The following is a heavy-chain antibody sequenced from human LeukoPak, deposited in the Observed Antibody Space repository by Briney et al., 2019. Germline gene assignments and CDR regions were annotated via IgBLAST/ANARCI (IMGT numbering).Heavy chain of an antibody. CDR1: GFTFSDYY. V-gene: IGHV3-11*06. J-gene: IGHJ4*02. Sequence: PGGSLRLSCAASGFTFSDYYMTWIRQAPGKGLEWISYISSSGSYTDYADSVKGRFTISRDNAKSSLFLLMNSLRAEDTAVYYCARHLHDSSGYYYFDYWGQGTLVTVSS. CDR2: ISSSGSYT. D-gene: IGHD3-22*01. CDR3: ARHLHDSSGYYYFDY.